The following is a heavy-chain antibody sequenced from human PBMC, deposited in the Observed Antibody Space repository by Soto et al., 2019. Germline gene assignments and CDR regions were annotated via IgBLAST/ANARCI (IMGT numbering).Heavy chain of an antibody. D-gene: IGHD3-10*01. J-gene: IGHJ4*02. Sequence: QVQLVESGGGVVQPGRSLRLSCVASEITCSNCGMHWVRQAPGKGLEGVSIICSDGSNKHYADSVQDRFTSSKDNSKNTLCLEVDRLGVEDTVVYYWAGGEGSGAYILAYWGQGTMVAVSS. CDR3: AGGEGSGAYILAY. V-gene: IGHV3-33*01. CDR1: EITCSNCG. CDR2: ICSDGSNK.